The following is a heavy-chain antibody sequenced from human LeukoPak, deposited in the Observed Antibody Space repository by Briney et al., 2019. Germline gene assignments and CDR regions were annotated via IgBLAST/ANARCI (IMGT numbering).Heavy chain of an antibody. CDR2: ISYDGSNK. Sequence: GGSLRLSCAASGFTFSSYGMHWVRQAPGKGLEWVAVISYDGSNKYYADSVKGRFTISRDNSKNSLYLQMNSLRAEDTAVYYCARRTVTRDWYFDLWGRGTLVTVSS. V-gene: IGHV3-30*03. D-gene: IGHD4-17*01. J-gene: IGHJ2*01. CDR1: GFTFSSYG. CDR3: ARRTVTRDWYFDL.